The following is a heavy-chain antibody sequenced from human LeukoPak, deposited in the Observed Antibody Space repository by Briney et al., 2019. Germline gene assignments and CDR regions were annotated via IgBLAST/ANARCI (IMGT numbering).Heavy chain of an antibody. J-gene: IGHJ4*02. D-gene: IGHD2-21*01. Sequence: GGSLRLSCTASGFTFSSYWMSWVRLAPGKGLEWVANIKEDGSEKYYVDSVKGRFTISRDNAKNSLYLQMNSLRAEDTAIYYCARDRHTDYWGQGTLVTVSS. V-gene: IGHV3-7*01. CDR3: ARDRHTDY. CDR2: IKEDGSEK. CDR1: GFTFSSYW.